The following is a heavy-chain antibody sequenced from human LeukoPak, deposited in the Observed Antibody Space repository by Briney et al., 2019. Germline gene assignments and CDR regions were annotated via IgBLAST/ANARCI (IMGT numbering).Heavy chain of an antibody. CDR1: GFTFSIYW. D-gene: IGHD3-3*01. CDR3: ANNYDFWSGYYPFDY. V-gene: IGHV3-7*01. J-gene: IGHJ4*02. Sequence: GGSLRLSCAASGFTFSIYWMSWVRQAPGKGLEWVANIKQDGSEKYYVDSVKGRFTISRDNAKNSLYLQMNSLRAEDPAVYYCANNYDFWSGYYPFDYWGQGTLVTVSS. CDR2: IKQDGSEK.